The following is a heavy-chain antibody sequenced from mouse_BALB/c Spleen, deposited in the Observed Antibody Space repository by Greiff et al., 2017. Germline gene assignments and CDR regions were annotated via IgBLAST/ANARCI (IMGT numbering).Heavy chain of an antibody. CDR2: ISSGGSYT. CDR1: GFTFSSYA. D-gene: IGHD1-1*01. V-gene: IGHV5-9-3*01. J-gene: IGHJ1*01. CDR3: ARHGSSSSLYFDV. Sequence: EVMLVESGGGLVKPGGSLKLSCAASGFTFSSYAMSWVRQTPEKRLEWVATISSGGSYTYYPDSVKGRFTISRDNAKNTLYLQMSSLRSEDTAMYYCARHGSSSSLYFDVWGAGTTVTVSS.